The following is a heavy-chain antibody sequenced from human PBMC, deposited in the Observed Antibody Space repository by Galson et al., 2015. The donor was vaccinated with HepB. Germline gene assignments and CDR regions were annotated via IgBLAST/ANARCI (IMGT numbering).Heavy chain of an antibody. CDR3: ARSDMVATTYFEY. D-gene: IGHD5-12*01. CDR2: IWYDGSKE. V-gene: IGHV3-33*08. J-gene: IGHJ4*02. Sequence: SLRLSCAASGFTFSNYGIHWVRQAPGKGLEWVAVIWYDGSKEYYADSVKGRFIISRDNSKNTLYLQMNSLRAEDTAVYYCARSDMVATTYFEYWGQGTLVTVSS. CDR1: GFTFSNYG.